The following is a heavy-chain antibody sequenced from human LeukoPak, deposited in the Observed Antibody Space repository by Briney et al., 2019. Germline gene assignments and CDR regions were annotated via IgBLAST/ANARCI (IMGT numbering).Heavy chain of an antibody. J-gene: IGHJ6*02. V-gene: IGHV3-30*04. Sequence: RGSLRLSCAASGFTFSSYAMHWVGQAPGKGLEWVAVISCDGSNKYYADSMKGRFTISRDNSKNTLYLQMNSLRAEDTAVYYCARVLLGFGELTHHYYYGMDVWGQGTTVTVSS. CDR1: GFTFSSYA. CDR2: ISCDGSNK. CDR3: ARVLLGFGELTHHYYYGMDV. D-gene: IGHD3-10*01.